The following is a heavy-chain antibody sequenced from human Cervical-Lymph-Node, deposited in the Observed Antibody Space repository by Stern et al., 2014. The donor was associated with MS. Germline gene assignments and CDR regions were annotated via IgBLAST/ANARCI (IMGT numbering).Heavy chain of an antibody. CDR2: MSYDGGNK. V-gene: IGHV3-30*04. CDR3: ARPVVAGWSYGFDI. D-gene: IGHD6-19*01. Sequence: VQLLESGGGVVQPGRSLRLSCAASGFSFSTYAIHWVRQAPGKGLEWVAAMSYDGGNKYYGDSVKGRFTISRDNSKSTLYLQMNSLRAEDTAVYYCARPVVAGWSYGFDIWGQGTMVTVSS. J-gene: IGHJ3*02. CDR1: GFSFSTYA.